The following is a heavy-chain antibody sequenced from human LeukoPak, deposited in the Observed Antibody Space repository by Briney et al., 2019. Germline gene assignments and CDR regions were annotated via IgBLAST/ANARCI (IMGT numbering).Heavy chain of an antibody. CDR2: IKSKTDGGTT. J-gene: IGHJ4*02. D-gene: IGHD2-2*01. CDR1: GFTFSSYG. Sequence: GGSLRLSCAASGFTFSSYGMSWVRQAPGKGLEWVGRIKSKTDGGTTDYAAPVKGRFTISRDDSKNTLYLQMNSLKTEDTAVYYCTTDEMYCSSTSCYGFDYWGQGTLVTVSS. CDR3: TTDEMYCSSTSCYGFDY. V-gene: IGHV3-15*01.